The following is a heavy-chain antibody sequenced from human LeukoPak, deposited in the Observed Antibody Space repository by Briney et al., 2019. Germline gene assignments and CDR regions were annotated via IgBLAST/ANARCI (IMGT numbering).Heavy chain of an antibody. Sequence: LRLSCAASGFTFSSYGMHWVRQAPGKGLEWVAVISYDGSNKYYADSVKGRFTISRDNSKNTLYLQMNSLRAEDTAVYYCATQYGPWGQGTLVTVSS. CDR3: ATQYGP. CDR1: GFTFSSYG. V-gene: IGHV3-30*03. CDR2: ISYDGSNK. J-gene: IGHJ5*02. D-gene: IGHD4-17*01.